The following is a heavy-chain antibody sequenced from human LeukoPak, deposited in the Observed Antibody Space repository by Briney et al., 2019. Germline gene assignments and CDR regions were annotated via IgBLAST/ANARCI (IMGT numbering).Heavy chain of an antibody. J-gene: IGHJ4*02. CDR2: IYYSGST. D-gene: IGHD2-15*01. CDR1: GGSISSSSYY. Sequence: SETLSLTCTVSGGSISSSSYYWGWIRQPPGKGLEWIGSIYYSGSTYYNPSLKSRVTISVDTSKNQFSLKLSSVTAADTAVYYCARGCCSGGSCYSGFDYWGQGTLVTVSS. CDR3: ARGCCSGGSCYSGFDY. V-gene: IGHV4-39*01.